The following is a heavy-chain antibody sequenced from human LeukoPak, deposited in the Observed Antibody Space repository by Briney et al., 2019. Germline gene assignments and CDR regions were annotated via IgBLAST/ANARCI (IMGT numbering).Heavy chain of an antibody. CDR1: GFTFSSYA. V-gene: IGHV3-30*01. J-gene: IGHJ4*02. CDR3: ARDCEIALADY. D-gene: IGHD6-19*01. CDR2: ISYDGSNK. Sequence: GRSLRLSCAASGFTFSSYAMHWVRQAPGKGLEWVAVISYDGSNKYYADSVKGRFTISRDNSKNTLYLQMNSLRAEDTAVYYCARDCEIALADYWGQGTLVTVSS.